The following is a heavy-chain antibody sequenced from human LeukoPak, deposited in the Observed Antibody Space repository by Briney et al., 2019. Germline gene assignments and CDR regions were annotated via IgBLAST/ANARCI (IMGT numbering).Heavy chain of an antibody. Sequence: SVKVSCKASGGTFSSYAISWVRQAPGQGLEWMGGIIPIFGTANYAQKFQGRVTITADESTSTAYMELSSLRPDDTAVYYCARATQVVPAAMSLIFDYWGQGTLVTVSS. CDR3: ARATQVVPAAMSLIFDY. V-gene: IGHV1-69*13. CDR2: IIPIFGTA. CDR1: GGTFSSYA. D-gene: IGHD2-2*01. J-gene: IGHJ4*02.